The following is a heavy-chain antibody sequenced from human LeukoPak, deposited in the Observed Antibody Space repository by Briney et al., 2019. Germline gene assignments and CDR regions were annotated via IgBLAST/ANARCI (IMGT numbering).Heavy chain of an antibody. Sequence: GGSLRLSCAASGFTFNSYTMNWVRQAPGKGLEWISYISRTGTTIYYADSVKGRFTISRDNAKNSLYLQMNSLRAEDTAVYYCARGRRYGDYWGQGTLVTVSS. V-gene: IGHV3-11*01. J-gene: IGHJ4*02. CDR3: ARGRRYGDY. CDR2: ISRTGTTI. D-gene: IGHD3-16*01. CDR1: GFTFNSYT.